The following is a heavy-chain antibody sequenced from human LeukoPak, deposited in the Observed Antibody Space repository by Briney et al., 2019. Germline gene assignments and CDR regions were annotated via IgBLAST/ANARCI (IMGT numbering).Heavy chain of an antibody. Sequence: GGSLRLSCAASGFTFSSYAMHWVRQAPGKGLEWVAVISYDGSNKYYADSVKGRFTISRDNSKNTLYLQMNSLRAEDTAVYYCAKPRGNGWDAFDIWGQGTMVTVSS. D-gene: IGHD3-3*01. V-gene: IGHV3-30-3*02. J-gene: IGHJ3*02. CDR2: ISYDGSNK. CDR1: GFTFSSYA. CDR3: AKPRGNGWDAFDI.